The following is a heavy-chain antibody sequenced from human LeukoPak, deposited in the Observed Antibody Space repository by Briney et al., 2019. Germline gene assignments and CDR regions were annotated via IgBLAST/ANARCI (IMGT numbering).Heavy chain of an antibody. V-gene: IGHV3-23*01. CDR1: GFTFSSYA. J-gene: IGHJ4*02. Sequence: GGSLRLSCAASGFTFSSYAMSWVRQAPGKGLEWVSPISGSGSSTYYADSVKGRFTISRGNSKNTLYLQMNSLRAEDTVVYYCAKGVAVASPYYFDYWGQGTLVTVSS. D-gene: IGHD6-19*01. CDR3: AKGVAVASPYYFDY. CDR2: ISGSGSST.